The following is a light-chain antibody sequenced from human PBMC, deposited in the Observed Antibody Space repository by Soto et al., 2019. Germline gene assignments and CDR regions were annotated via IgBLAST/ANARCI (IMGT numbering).Light chain of an antibody. CDR2: DAS. V-gene: IGKV1-5*01. J-gene: IGKJ1*01. CDR1: QSVSSW. Sequence: DIQMTQSPPTLPAFVGDTVTITCRASQSVSSWLAWYQQKPGTAPNLLIYDASSLASGVPSRFSGSGSGTKFTLTIRSLQPDDFATYYCQQYISFPKTFGQRTTV. CDR3: QQYISFPKT.